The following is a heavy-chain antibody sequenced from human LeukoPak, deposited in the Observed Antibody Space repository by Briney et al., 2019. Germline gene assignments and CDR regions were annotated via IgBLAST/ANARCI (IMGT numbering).Heavy chain of an antibody. J-gene: IGHJ6*04. D-gene: IGHD3-16*01. Sequence: SQTLSLTCAVSGGSISSGGYSWSWIRQPPGKGLEWIGYIYHSGSTYYNPSLNSRVTISVDRSKNQFSLKLSSVTAADTAVYYCARLGVNMDGAPSYYGMDVWGKGTTVTVSS. CDR2: IYHSGST. V-gene: IGHV4-30-2*01. CDR3: ARLGVNMDGAPSYYGMDV. CDR1: GGSISSGGYS.